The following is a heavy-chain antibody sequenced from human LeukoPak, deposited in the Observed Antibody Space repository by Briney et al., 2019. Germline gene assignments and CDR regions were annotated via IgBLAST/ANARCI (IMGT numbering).Heavy chain of an antibody. Sequence: GRSLRLSCAASGFTFSSYAMHWVRQAPGKGLEWVAVISYDGSNKYYADSVKGRFTISRDNSKNTLYLQMNSLRAEDTAVYYCARDPPVRVYYYYYYMDVRGKGTTVTVSS. CDR2: ISYDGSNK. J-gene: IGHJ6*03. V-gene: IGHV3-30-3*01. CDR1: GFTFSSYA. D-gene: IGHD3-10*01. CDR3: ARDPPVRVYYYYYYMDV.